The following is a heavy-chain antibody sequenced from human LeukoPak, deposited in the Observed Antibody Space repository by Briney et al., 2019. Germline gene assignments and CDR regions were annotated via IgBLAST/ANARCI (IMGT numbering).Heavy chain of an antibody. Sequence: PGASVKVSCKASGYTFTSYDINWVRQATGQGLEWMGWMNPNSGNTGYAQKFQGRVTMTRNTSISTAYMELSSLRSEDTAVYYCATPNYDSSGLSAPFDPWGQGTLVTVSS. CDR2: MNPNSGNT. CDR1: GYTFTSYD. J-gene: IGHJ5*02. D-gene: IGHD3-22*01. CDR3: ATPNYDSSGLSAPFDP. V-gene: IGHV1-8*01.